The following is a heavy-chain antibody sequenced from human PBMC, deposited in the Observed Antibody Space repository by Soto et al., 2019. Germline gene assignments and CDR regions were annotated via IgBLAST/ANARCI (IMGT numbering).Heavy chain of an antibody. CDR1: GDSINSDKYY. V-gene: IGHV4-39*01. D-gene: IGHD1-1*01. CDR2: IYFRGST. J-gene: IGHJ3*02. CDR3: ARVAPNQLERRGAFDI. Sequence: SETLSLTCSVSGDSINSDKYYWGWIRQPPGKGLEWIGSIYFRGSTYYNPSLQSRVTISVDTSKNQFSLKLSSVTAADTAVYYCARVAPNQLERRGAFDIWGQGTMVTVSS.